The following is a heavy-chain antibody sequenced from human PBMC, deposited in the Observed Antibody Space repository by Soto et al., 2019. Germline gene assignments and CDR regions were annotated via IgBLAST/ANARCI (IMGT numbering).Heavy chain of an antibody. Sequence: SETLSLTCTVSGGSINTFYWSWVRQPAGKGLEWIGRIFSSGSTSFNPSLESRVAMSVDTSKNHFSLNLSSVTAADMAVYYCAREGSYSAYNFAHGIQLWSFDFWGQGAPVTVSS. CDR2: IFSSGST. V-gene: IGHV4-4*07. J-gene: IGHJ4*02. CDR3: AREGSYSAYNFAHGIQLWSFDF. CDR1: GGSINTFY. D-gene: IGHD5-12*01.